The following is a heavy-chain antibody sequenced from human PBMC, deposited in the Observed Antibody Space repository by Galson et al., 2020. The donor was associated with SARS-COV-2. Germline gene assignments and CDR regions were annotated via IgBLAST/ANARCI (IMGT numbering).Heavy chain of an antibody. CDR1: GFTFHNYA. CDR3: AKDWCEGGNGFRFVDS. J-gene: IGHJ4*02. CDR2: ITGNGAVT. V-gene: IGHV3-23*01. D-gene: IGHD2-21*02. Sequence: GESLKISCEASGFTFHNYAMSWVRQAPGKGLAWITSITGNGAVTYSADSVRGRFTISRDNSRNTLYLQMKSLRAEDTALYYCAKDWCEGGNGFRFVDSWGQGTLVTGSS.